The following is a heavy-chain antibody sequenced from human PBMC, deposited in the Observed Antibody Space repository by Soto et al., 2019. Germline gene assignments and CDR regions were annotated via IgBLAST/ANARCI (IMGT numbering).Heavy chain of an antibody. Sequence: ASVKVSCKASGYTFTSYGISWVRQAPGQGLEWMGWISAYNGNTNYAQKLQGRVTMTTDTSTSTAYMELRSLRSDDTAVYYCARESYDFWSGYYPVHYYYLDVWGKGTTVTVSS. J-gene: IGHJ6*03. CDR1: GYTFTSYG. CDR2: ISAYNGNT. V-gene: IGHV1-18*01. CDR3: ARESYDFWSGYYPVHYYYLDV. D-gene: IGHD3-3*01.